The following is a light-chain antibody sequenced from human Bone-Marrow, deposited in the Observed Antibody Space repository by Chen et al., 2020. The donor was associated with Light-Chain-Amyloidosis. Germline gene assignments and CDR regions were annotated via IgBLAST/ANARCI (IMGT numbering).Light chain of an antibody. CDR3: ATWDDSLAGRV. CDR2: SDN. V-gene: IGLV1-44*01. CDR1: SSNIGSNT. Sequence: QSVLTQPPSASGTPGQRVTISCSGSSSNIGSNTVDWFQQLPGTAPKLLIHSDNQRPSGLPDRFSGYKSDTSASLAISGLQSEDEADYYCATWDDSLAGRVFGGGTKLPVL. J-gene: IGLJ3*02.